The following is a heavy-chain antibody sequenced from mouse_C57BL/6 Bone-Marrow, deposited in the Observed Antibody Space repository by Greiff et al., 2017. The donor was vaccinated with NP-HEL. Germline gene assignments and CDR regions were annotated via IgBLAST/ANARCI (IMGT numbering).Heavy chain of an antibody. J-gene: IGHJ4*01. Sequence: VQLKQSGGGLVQPGGSMKLSCVASGFTFSNYWLNWVRQSPEKGLEWVAQISLKSDNYATNYAESVKGRFTISRDDSKSSVYLQMNNLRAEDTGIYYCAGYYSNYYAVDYWGQGTSVTVSS. CDR2: ISLKSDNYAT. V-gene: IGHV6-3*01. CDR3: AGYYSNYYAVDY. CDR1: GFTFSNYW. D-gene: IGHD2-5*01.